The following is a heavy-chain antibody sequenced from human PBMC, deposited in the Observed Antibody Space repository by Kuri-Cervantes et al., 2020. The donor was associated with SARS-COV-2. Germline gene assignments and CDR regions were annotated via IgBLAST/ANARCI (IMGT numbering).Heavy chain of an antibody. J-gene: IGHJ4*02. CDR1: GGSISSSSYY. V-gene: IGHV4-39*01. CDR3: ARHTRGYSYGYPEFDY. CDR2: FYYRGST. D-gene: IGHD5-18*01. Sequence: SDTLSFTFTVPGGSISSSSYYWGWSRQPPGKGLEWIGGFYYRGSTYYNPSLTSRVTISVDTSKNQFSLRLSSVTAADAAVYYCARHTRGYSYGYPEFDYWGQGTLVTVSS.